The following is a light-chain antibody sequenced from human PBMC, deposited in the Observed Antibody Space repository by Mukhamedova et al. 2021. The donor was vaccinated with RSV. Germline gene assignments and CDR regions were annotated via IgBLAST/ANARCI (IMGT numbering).Light chain of an antibody. CDR3: QQYYGDLS. J-gene: IGKJ2*01. V-gene: IGKV1-5*03. Sequence: WYQRRVHGQAPKVLINKASNLESGVPPRFSGSGSGTEFTLTINSLQPDDFATYYCQQYYGDLSFGQGTKLEI. CDR2: KAS.